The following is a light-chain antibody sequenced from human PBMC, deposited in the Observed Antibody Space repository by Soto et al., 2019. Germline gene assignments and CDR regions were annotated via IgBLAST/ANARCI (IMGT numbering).Light chain of an antibody. CDR1: QSVLYTSNNKNY. CDR3: QQHYSTPFT. V-gene: IGKV4-1*01. CDR2: WAS. Sequence: DGVMTQSPESLAVSLGERATINCKSSQSVLYTSNNKNYLTWYQQKPGQPPKLLIYWASTRESGVPDRFSGSGSGTDFTLTISSLQAEDVAVYYCQQHYSTPFTFGQGTRLEIK. J-gene: IGKJ5*01.